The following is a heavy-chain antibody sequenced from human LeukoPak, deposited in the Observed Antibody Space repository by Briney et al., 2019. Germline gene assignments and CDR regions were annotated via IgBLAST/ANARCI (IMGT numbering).Heavy chain of an antibody. CDR1: GYSISSGYY. Sequence: SETLSLTCNVSGYSISSGYYWAWIRQAPGKGLEWIGSIYHSGYTHYNPSLKGRVTISVDTSKNDFSLKLSSVAAADTAIYYCAKDLNPTHYFDYWGQGTLVTVSS. V-gene: IGHV4-38-2*02. CDR3: AKDLNPTHYFDY. CDR2: IYHSGYT. J-gene: IGHJ4*02.